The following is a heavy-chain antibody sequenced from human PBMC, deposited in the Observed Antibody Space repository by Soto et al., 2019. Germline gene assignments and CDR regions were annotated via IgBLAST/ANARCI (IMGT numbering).Heavy chain of an antibody. Sequence: EVHLLESGGGLVQPGGSLRLSCAASGFTFSNYAMNWVRQAPGKGLEWVSVISDSGGSTYYADSVKGRFTISRDKSKNTLYLNMNSLTAEDTAVYYCAKDGFSGSGKYYFDYWGQGTLVTVSS. J-gene: IGHJ4*02. V-gene: IGHV3-23*01. CDR2: ISDSGGST. D-gene: IGHD3-10*01. CDR1: GFTFSNYA. CDR3: AKDGFSGSGKYYFDY.